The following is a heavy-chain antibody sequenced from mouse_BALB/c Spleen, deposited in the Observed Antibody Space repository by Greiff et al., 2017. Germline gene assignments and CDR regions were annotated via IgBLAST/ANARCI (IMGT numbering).Heavy chain of an antibody. CDR3: ARDIGTGTLDD. V-gene: IGHV7-3*02. CDR2: IRNKANGYTT. Sequence: EVQLVESGGGLVQPGGSLRLSCATSGFTFTDYYMSWVRQPPGKALEWLGFIRNKANGYTTEYSASVKGRFTISRDNYQSILYLQMNTLRAEDSATYYWARDIGTGTLDDWGQGTTLTVSS. D-gene: IGHD4-1*01. J-gene: IGHJ2*01. CDR1: GFTFTDYY.